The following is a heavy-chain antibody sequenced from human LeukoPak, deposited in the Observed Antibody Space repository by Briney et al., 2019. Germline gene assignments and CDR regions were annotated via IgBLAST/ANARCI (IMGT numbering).Heavy chain of an antibody. Sequence: PSETLSLTCTVSGGSISSYYWSWIRQPPGKGLEWIGYIYYSGSTNYNPSLKSRVTISVDTSKNQFSPKLSSVTAADTAVYYCARYRGGSGWFFDYWGQGTLVTVSS. CDR3: ARYRGGSGWFFDY. D-gene: IGHD6-19*01. CDR1: GGSISSYY. V-gene: IGHV4-59*01. J-gene: IGHJ4*02. CDR2: IYYSGST.